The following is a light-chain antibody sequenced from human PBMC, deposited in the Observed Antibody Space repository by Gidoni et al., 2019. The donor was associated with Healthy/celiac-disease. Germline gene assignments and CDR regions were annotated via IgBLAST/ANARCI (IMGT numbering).Light chain of an antibody. CDR3: QQRSNWPIT. Sequence: EIVLTQSPATLFLSPGERATLSCRASQSVSSYLAWYQQKPGQAPRLLIYDASNRATGIPARFSGSGSGTDFTLTSSSLEPEDFAVYYCQQRSNWPITFGQXTRLEIK. CDR1: QSVSSY. V-gene: IGKV3-11*01. J-gene: IGKJ5*01. CDR2: DAS.